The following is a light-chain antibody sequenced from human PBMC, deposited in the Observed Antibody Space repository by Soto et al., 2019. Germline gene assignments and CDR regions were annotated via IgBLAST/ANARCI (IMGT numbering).Light chain of an antibody. Sequence: EVVLTQSPGTLSLSPGERATLSCRASQSASSTFLAWYQQKPGQAPRLLIYGASSRATGIPDRFSGSGSETDFTLTISRLEPEDSAVYYCQQYGDSPWTFGQGTKVEIK. J-gene: IGKJ1*01. V-gene: IGKV3-20*01. CDR3: QQYGDSPWT. CDR2: GAS. CDR1: QSASSTF.